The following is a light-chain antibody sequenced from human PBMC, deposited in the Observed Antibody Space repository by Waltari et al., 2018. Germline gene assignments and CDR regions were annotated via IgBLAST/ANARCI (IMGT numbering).Light chain of an antibody. CDR2: EAS. CDR1: QSISSW. J-gene: IGKJ1*01. CDR3: QQYNDYSGT. Sequence: DIQMTQSPSTLSASVGDRVTITCRASQSISSWLAWYQQKPGKAPKLLIYEASSLESGVPSRFSAGGYGTEFTLTISSLQPDDLATYYCQQYNDYSGTFGRGTKVEIK. V-gene: IGKV1-5*03.